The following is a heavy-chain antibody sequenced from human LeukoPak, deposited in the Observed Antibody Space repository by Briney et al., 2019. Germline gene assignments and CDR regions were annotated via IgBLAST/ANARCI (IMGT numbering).Heavy chain of an antibody. V-gene: IGHV4-39*01. J-gene: IGHJ6*02. CDR1: GGSISSRSHY. Sequence: SETLSLTCTVSGGSISSRSHYWGWIRQPPGTGLEWIGTSFYSGYTYYNPSLKSRVTISVDTSKNQFSLKLDSVTAADTAVYYCARHSGALFDPKDVWGQGTTVIVTS. CDR3: ARHSGALFDPKDV. D-gene: IGHD3-9*01. CDR2: SFYSGYT.